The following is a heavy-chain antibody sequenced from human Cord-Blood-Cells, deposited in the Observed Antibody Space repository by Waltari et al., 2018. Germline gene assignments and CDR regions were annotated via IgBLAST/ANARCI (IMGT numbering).Heavy chain of an antibody. CDR1: GCTSSSDG. J-gene: IGHJ4*02. CDR2: IWYNRSIK. V-gene: IGHV3-33*01. CDR3: AREYCSCGSCFDY. D-gene: IGHD2-15*01. Sequence: QVQLVESAGGVVHPGRSLILFSAASGCTSSSDGIHWVRQDPGKVLEWVAVIWYNRSIKDHAGSVKARFTISRDNSKNSLYLQMSSLRAEDTAVYYCAREYCSCGSCFDYWGQGTLVTVSP.